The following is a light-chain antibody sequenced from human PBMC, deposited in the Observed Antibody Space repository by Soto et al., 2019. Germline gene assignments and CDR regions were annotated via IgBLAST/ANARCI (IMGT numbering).Light chain of an antibody. CDR2: GAS. V-gene: IGKV3-20*01. Sequence: EIVLTQSPGTLSLSPGERATLSCRASQSVSSSSLAWYQQKPGQAPRPLIYGASSRATGIPDRFSGSGSGTDFTLTISRLEPEDFAVFYCEQYGSSPYTFGQGTKLEIK. CDR1: QSVSSSS. J-gene: IGKJ2*01. CDR3: EQYGSSPYT.